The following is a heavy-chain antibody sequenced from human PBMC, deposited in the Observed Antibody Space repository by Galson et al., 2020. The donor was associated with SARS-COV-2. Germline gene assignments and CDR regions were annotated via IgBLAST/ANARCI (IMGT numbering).Heavy chain of an antibody. J-gene: IGHJ6*02. CDR2: INPNNRGT. CDR1: Y. Sequence: YIHWVRQATGQGLAWMAWINPNNRGTHYAQKVQETVTVTRDTSISTDYMEVSRLTSDDTAMYFCERRNPYSSSWYAIEVWGQGTTVTVSS. D-gene: IGHD6-13*01. CDR3: ERRNPYSSSWYAIEV. V-gene: IGHV1-2*02.